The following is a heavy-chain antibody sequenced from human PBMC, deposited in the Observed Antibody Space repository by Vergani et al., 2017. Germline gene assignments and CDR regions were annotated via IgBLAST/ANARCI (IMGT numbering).Heavy chain of an antibody. V-gene: IGHV4-34*01. J-gene: IGHJ5*02. CDR1: GGSFSGYY. CDR3: AREEWGAAAGTWWFDP. CDR2: INHSGST. Sequence: QVQLQQWGAGLLKPSETLSLTCAVYGGSFSGYYWSWIRQPPGKGLEWIGEINHSGSTNYNPSLKSRVTISVDTSKNQFSLKLSSVTAADTAVYYCAREEWGAAAGTWWFDPWGQGTLVTVSS. D-gene: IGHD6-13*01.